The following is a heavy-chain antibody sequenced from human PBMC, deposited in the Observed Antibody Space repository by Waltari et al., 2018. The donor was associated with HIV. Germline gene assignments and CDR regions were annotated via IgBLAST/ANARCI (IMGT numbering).Heavy chain of an antibody. J-gene: IGHJ3*02. D-gene: IGHD7-27*01. CDR3: ATDFQLGAVGATRLAFEI. CDR2: IYDSGNT. V-gene: IGHV3-66*01. Sequence: EVQLVESGGGVVQPGGSLRLSCAASGFTVSNKHMSWVRQAPGKGLEWVSVIYDSGNTYYADSVKGRFTISRDNSKDTVYLQMNSLRDEDTAVYYCATDFQLGAVGATRLAFEIWGQGTTVTVSS. CDR1: GFTVSNKH.